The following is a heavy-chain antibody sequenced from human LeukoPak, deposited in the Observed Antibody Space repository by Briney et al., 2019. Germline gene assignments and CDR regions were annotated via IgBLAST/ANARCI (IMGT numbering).Heavy chain of an antibody. Sequence: PSETLSLTCTVSGGSISSGSYYWSWIRQPAGKGLEWIGRIYTSGNTNYNPSLKSRVTISLDTSKNQFSLKLSSVTVADTAVYYCARHHHERYSGYDLYGMDVWGQGTTVTVS. CDR3: ARHHHERYSGYDLYGMDV. CDR2: IYTSGNT. CDR1: GGSISSGSYY. J-gene: IGHJ6*02. V-gene: IGHV4-61*02. D-gene: IGHD5-12*01.